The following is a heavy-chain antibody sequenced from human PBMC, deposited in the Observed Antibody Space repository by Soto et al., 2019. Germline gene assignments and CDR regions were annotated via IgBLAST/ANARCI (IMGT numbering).Heavy chain of an antibody. J-gene: IGHJ4*02. D-gene: IGHD6-13*01. CDR1: GFSLSTSGMC. CDR3: ARISSKYSSSWYTFDY. Sequence: SGPTLANPTQTLTLTCTFSGFSLSTSGMCVSWIRQPPGKALEWLALIDWDDDKYYSTSLKTRLTISKDTSKNQVVLTMTNMDPVDTATYYCARISSKYSSSWYTFDYWGQGTLVTVSS. V-gene: IGHV2-70*01. CDR2: IDWDDDK.